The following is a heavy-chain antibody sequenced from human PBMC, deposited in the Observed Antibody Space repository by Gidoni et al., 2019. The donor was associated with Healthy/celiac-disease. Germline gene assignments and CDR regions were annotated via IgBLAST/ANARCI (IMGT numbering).Heavy chain of an antibody. CDR3: ARGAVAVNWFDP. Sequence: QVQLQESGPGLVKPSETLSLTCTVPGGSISSYYWSWIRQPPGKGLEWIGYIYYSGSTNYNPSLKSRVTISVDTSKNQFSLKLSSVTAADTAVYYCARGAVAVNWFDPWGQGTLVTVSS. J-gene: IGHJ5*02. CDR2: IYYSGST. V-gene: IGHV4-59*01. D-gene: IGHD6-19*01. CDR1: GGSISSYY.